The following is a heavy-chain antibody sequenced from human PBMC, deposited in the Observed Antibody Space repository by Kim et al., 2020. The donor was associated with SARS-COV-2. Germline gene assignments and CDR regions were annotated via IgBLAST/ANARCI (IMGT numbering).Heavy chain of an antibody. Sequence: GGSLRLSCAASGFTFSSYSMNWVRQAPGKGLEWVSSISLSSSYIYHADSVKGRFTISRDNAKNSLFLQMNSLRAEDTAVYYCARGSIAVAGGLDYWGQGTLVTVSS. CDR2: ISLSSSYI. CDR1: GFTFSSYS. CDR3: ARGSIAVAGGLDY. V-gene: IGHV3-21*01. D-gene: IGHD6-13*01. J-gene: IGHJ4*02.